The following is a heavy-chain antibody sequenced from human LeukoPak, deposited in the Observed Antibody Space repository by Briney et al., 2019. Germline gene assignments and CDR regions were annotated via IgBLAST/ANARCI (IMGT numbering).Heavy chain of an antibody. D-gene: IGHD2-15*01. CDR2: IIPIFGTA. CDR1: GGTFSSYA. V-gene: IGHV1-69*13. Sequence: SVKVSCKASGGTFSSYAISWVRQAPGQGLEWMGEIIPIFGTANYAQKFQGRVTITADESTSTAYMELSSLRSEDTAVYYCARSSSPRLHFDYWGQGTLVTVSS. CDR3: ARSSSPRLHFDY. J-gene: IGHJ4*02.